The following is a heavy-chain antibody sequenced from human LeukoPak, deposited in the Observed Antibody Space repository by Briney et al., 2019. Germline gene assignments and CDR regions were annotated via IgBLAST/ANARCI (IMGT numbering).Heavy chain of an antibody. V-gene: IGHV4-34*01. J-gene: IGHJ4*02. D-gene: IGHD3-3*01. CDR1: GGSFSGYY. CDR2: INHSGST. CDR3: ARGRWGDFWSGPPYYFDY. Sequence: SETLSLTCAVYGGSFSGYYWRWIRQPPGKGLEWIGEINHSGSTNYNPSLKSRVTISVDTSKNQFSLKLSSVTAADTAVYYCARGRWGDFWSGPPYYFDYWGQGTLVTVSS.